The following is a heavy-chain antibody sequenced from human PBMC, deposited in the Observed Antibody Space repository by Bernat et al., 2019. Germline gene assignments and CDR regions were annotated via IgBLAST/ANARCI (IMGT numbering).Heavy chain of an antibody. CDR1: GGSISSSSYY. J-gene: IGHJ4*02. V-gene: IGHV4-39*07. CDR2: IYYSGST. CDR3: ARDRRDYGDYWYYFDY. D-gene: IGHD4-17*01. Sequence: QLQLQESGPGLVKPSETLSLTCTVSGGSISSSSYYWGWIRQPPGKGLEWIGSIYYSGSTNYNPSLKSRVTISVDTSKNQFSLKLSSVTAADTAVYYCARDRRDYGDYWYYFDYWGQGTLVTVSS.